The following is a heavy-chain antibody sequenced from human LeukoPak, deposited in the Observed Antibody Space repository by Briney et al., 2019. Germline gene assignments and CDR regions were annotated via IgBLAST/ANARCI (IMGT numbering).Heavy chain of an antibody. V-gene: IGHV3-21*01. J-gene: IGHJ6*03. D-gene: IGHD2-2*01. CDR1: GFTFSSYS. CDR3: ARDYCSSTSCYVSYMDV. CDR2: ISSSSSYI. Sequence: GGSLRLSCAAFGFTFSSYSMNWVRQAPGKGLEWVSSISSSSSYIYYADSVKGRFTISRDNAKNSLYLQMNSLRAEDTAVYYCARDYCSSTSCYVSYMDVWGKGTTVTISS.